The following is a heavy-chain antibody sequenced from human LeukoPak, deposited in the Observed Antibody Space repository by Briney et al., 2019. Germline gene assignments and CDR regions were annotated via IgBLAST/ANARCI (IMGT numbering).Heavy chain of an antibody. V-gene: IGHV3-30*18. CDR2: ISSDGNNK. CDR3: AKGAPMGWAVVDY. CDR1: GFTFSNYG. Sequence: PGGSLRLSCAAGGFTFSNYGMQWVRQAPGKGLAWVAVISSDGNNKYYADSVKGRFTISRDNSKNTLYLQMNSLTTEDTAVYFCAKGAPMGWAVVDYWGQGTLVTVSS. J-gene: IGHJ4*02. D-gene: IGHD3-10*01.